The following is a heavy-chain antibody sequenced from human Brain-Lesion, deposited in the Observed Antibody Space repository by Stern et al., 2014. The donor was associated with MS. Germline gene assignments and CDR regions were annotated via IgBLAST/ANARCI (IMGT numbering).Heavy chain of an antibody. V-gene: IGHV4-39*01. Sequence: VQLEESGPGLVKPSETLSLTCTVAGGSVSSTSYAWAWIRQPPGKGLEWIGTIYYSGNTYYSPSLKSRLTISLDTPKNQVPLPRRSVTAADTAVYYCAGEEDIRYCSGGSCTGNWFDPWGQGTLVTVSS. D-gene: IGHD2-15*01. J-gene: IGHJ5*02. CDR1: GGSVSSTSYA. CDR3: AGEEDIRYCSGGSCTGNWFDP. CDR2: IYYSGNT.